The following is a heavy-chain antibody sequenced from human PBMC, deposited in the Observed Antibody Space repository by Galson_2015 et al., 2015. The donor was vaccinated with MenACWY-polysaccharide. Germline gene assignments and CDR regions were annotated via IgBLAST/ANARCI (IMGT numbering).Heavy chain of an antibody. J-gene: IGHJ6*02. CDR2: IKKDGSEK. V-gene: IGHV3-7*01. CDR3: ARGHYGMDV. Sequence: SLRLSCAASGFKFSNYWMTWVRQAPGKGLEWVANIKKDGSEKRYVDSVKGRFTISRDNALYLQMNSLRAEDTAVYFCARGHYGMDVWGQGTTVTVSS. CDR1: GFKFSNYW.